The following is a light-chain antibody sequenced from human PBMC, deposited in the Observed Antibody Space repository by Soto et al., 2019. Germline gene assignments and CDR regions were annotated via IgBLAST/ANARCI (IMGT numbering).Light chain of an antibody. V-gene: IGLV4-60*02. CDR1: SGHSSYI. J-gene: IGLJ3*02. CDR2: LEGSGSY. CDR3: ETWDSNTRV. Sequence: QSVLTQSSSASASLGSSVKLTCTLSSGHSSYIIAWHQQQPGKAPRYLMKLEGSGSYNKGSGVPDRFSGSSSGADRYLTISNLHFEEEADYYCETWDSNTRVFGGGTKLTVL.